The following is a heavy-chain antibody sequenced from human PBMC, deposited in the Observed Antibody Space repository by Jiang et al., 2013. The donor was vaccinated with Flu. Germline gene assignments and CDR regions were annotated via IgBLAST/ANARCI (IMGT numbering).Heavy chain of an antibody. Sequence: QLLESGGGLVQPGRSLRLSCAASGFNFDEYAMNWVRQAPGKGLEWVSGISWNSGSIGYADSVKGRFTISRDNAKKSLYLQMNSLRAEETALYYCAKTGGRGSDSFYFDYWGQGTLVTVSS. CDR2: ISWNSGSI. J-gene: IGHJ4*02. CDR3: AKTGGRGSDSFYFDY. V-gene: IGHV3-9*01. D-gene: IGHD3-16*01. CDR1: GFNFDEYA.